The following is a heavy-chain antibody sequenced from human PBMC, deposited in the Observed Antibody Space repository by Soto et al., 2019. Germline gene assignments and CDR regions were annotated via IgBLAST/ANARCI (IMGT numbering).Heavy chain of an antibody. CDR3: ARGETYYDRSGRLATDAFDI. Sequence: LTCTVAGGSISSYYWSWIRQPPGKGLEWIGYIYYSGSTNYNPSLKSRVTISVDTSKNQFSLKLSSVTAADTAVYYCARGETYYDRSGRLATDAFDIWVQGTMATDSS. J-gene: IGHJ3*02. CDR1: GGSISSYY. D-gene: IGHD3-22*01. V-gene: IGHV4-59*01. CDR2: IYYSGST.